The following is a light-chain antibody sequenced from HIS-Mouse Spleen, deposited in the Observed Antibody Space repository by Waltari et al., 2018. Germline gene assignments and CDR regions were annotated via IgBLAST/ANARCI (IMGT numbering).Light chain of an antibody. CDR1: ALPKQY. V-gene: IGLV3-10*01. J-gene: IGLJ2*01. CDR2: KDS. CDR3: YSTDSSGNHRV. Sequence: SYELTQPPSLSVSPGQTARITCSGDALPKQYAYWYQQKPGPAPVLVIYKDSERPSGIPERFSGSSSGTMATLTISGAQVEDEADYYCYSTDSSGNHRVFGGGTKLTVL.